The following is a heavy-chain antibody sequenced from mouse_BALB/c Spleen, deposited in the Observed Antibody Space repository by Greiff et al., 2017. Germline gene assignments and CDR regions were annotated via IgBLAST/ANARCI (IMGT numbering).Heavy chain of an antibody. Sequence: QVQLQQPGAELVKPGASVKLSCKASGYTFTSYYMYWVKQRPGQGLEWIGGINPSNGGTNFNEKFKSKATLTVDKSSSTAYMQLSSLTSEDSAVYYCTRGERGWYFDVWGAGTTVTVSA. V-gene: IGHV1S81*02. CDR1: GYTFTSYY. CDR3: TRGERGWYFDV. CDR2: INPSNGGT. J-gene: IGHJ1*01.